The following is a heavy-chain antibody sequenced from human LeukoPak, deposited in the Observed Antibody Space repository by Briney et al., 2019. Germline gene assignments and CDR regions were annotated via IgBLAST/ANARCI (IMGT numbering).Heavy chain of an antibody. J-gene: IGHJ4*02. Sequence: GGSLRFSCAASGFIFSSYEMNLVRQAPGKGLEWVSYISSSGSTLYYADSVKGRFTISRDKAKKSLYLQIFSVRAEATAVYYWARHEYHDILTGYLRQQDYFDNLVQATLLTVSS. V-gene: IGHV3-48*03. CDR3: ARHEYHDILTGYLRQQDYFDN. CDR2: ISSSGSTL. D-gene: IGHD3-9*01. CDR1: GFIFSSYE.